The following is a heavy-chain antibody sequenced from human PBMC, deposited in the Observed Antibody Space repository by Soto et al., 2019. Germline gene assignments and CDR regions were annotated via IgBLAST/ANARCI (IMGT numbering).Heavy chain of an antibody. J-gene: IGHJ4*02. Sequence: SETLSLTCSVSGGSISNYHWSWIRQPPGKGLEWIGYISYTGSTNYSPSLKSRVTMLLATSRKQFSLKLSSVTAADTAVYYCARVAADAYWSGYDDYWGQGTLVTVSS. CDR2: ISYTGST. CDR1: GGSISNYH. D-gene: IGHD3-3*01. CDR3: ARVAADAYWSGYDDY. V-gene: IGHV4-59*01.